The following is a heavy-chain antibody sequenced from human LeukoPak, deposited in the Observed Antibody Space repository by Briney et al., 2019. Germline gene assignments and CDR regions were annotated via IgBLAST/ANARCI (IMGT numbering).Heavy chain of an antibody. D-gene: IGHD3-10*01. CDR2: ISNDGTIQ. V-gene: IGHV3-30*04. CDR3: ARAMVRGVIPY. CDR1: GFTFRAYA. Sequence: RGSLRLSCAASGFTFRAYAMHWVRQAPGKGLEWSAVISNDGTIQYYADSVKGRFTISRDNSRNIMNLQTDSLRPEDTALYYCARAMVRGVIPYWGQGTLVTVSS. J-gene: IGHJ4*02.